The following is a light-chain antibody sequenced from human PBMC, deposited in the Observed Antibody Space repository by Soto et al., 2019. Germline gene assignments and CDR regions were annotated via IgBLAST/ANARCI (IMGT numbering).Light chain of an antibody. CDR3: QQYTNWPPYT. J-gene: IGKJ2*01. CDR2: GAS. V-gene: IGKV3-15*01. Sequence: ERVMTQSPSTLSVSPGERATLACRASKSVSSNVARYKQKPGQAPRHLIYGASTRPTGIPARFSGRRSGTEFTLTISSLQSEDFAVYYCQQYTNWPPYTFGQGTKVEIK. CDR1: KSVSSN.